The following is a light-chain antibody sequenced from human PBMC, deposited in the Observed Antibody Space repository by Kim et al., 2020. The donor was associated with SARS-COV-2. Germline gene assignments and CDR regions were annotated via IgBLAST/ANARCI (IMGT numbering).Light chain of an antibody. CDR1: SSDVGGYNY. J-gene: IGLJ3*02. V-gene: IGLV2-14*03. Sequence: GQSINISCTGSSSDVGGYNYVSWYQQHPGKAPKLMIYDVSNRPSGVSKLFSGSKSGNTASLTSSGLQAEDEADYYCSSYTSSSTWVFGGGTQLTVL. CDR2: DVS. CDR3: SSYTSSSTWV.